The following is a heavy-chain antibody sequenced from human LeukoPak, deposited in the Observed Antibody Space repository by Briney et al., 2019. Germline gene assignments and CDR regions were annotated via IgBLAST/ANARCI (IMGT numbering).Heavy chain of an antibody. Sequence: GGSLRLSCAASGFTFSSYSMNWVRQAPGKGLEWVSYISSSSSTIYYADSVKGRFTISRDNAKNSLYLQMNSLRAEDTAVYYCARGGVSSGWYIFDYWGQGTLVTVSS. CDR3: ARGGVSSGWYIFDY. CDR1: GFTFSSYS. J-gene: IGHJ4*02. D-gene: IGHD6-19*01. CDR2: ISSSSSTI. V-gene: IGHV3-48*01.